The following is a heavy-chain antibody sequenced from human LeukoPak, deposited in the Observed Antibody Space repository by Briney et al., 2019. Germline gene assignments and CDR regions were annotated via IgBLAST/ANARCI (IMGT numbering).Heavy chain of an antibody. CDR1: GYTFTSYY. CDR3: ARDGRYSSGWSFDY. V-gene: IGHV1-3*03. CDR2: INAGNGNT. D-gene: IGHD6-19*01. Sequence: ASVKVSCKASGYTFTSYYMHWVRQAPGQRLEWMGWINAGNGNTKYSQEFQGRVTITRDTSASTAYMELSSLRSEDMAVYYCARDGRYSSGWSFDYWGQGTLVTVSS. J-gene: IGHJ4*02.